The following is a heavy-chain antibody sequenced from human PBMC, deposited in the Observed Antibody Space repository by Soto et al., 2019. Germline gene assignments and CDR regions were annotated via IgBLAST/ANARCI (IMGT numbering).Heavy chain of an antibody. J-gene: IGHJ6*02. V-gene: IGHV4-39*01. D-gene: IGHD5-18*01. CDR3: ARQSGYSYAYGYYYYGMDV. CDR1: GGSISSSTYY. Sequence: PSETLSLTCTVSGGSISSSTYYWGWIRQPPGKGLEWIGSIYYSGSTYYSPSLKSRVTISVDTSKNQFSLKLTSVTAADTAVYYCARQSGYSYAYGYYYYGMDVWGQGTTVTVSS. CDR2: IYYSGST.